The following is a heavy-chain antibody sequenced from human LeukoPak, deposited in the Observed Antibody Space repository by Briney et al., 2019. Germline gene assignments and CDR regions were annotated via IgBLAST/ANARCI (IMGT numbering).Heavy chain of an antibody. J-gene: IGHJ4*02. CDR3: AKPTKDIVVVPAATAVDY. Sequence: PGGSLRLSCVASGFTFSSYAMSWVRQAPGKGLEWVSAISGSGGSTYYADSVKGRFTISRDNSKNTLYLQMNSLRAEDTAVYYCAKPTKDIVVVPAATAVDYWGQGTLVAVSS. CDR1: GFTFSSYA. D-gene: IGHD2-2*01. CDR2: ISGSGGST. V-gene: IGHV3-23*01.